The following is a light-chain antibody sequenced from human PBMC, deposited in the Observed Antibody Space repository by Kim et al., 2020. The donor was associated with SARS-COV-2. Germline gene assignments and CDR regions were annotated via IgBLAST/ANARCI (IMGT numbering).Light chain of an antibody. CDR1: DLRSYY. CDR3: NSRDSSGSHWV. J-gene: IGLJ3*02. V-gene: IGLV3-19*01. Sequence: ALGQTVRTTCQGGDLRSYYAIWYQQKPGQAPVLVIYGKINRPSGVPDRLSGSSSGNTASSTITGAPAEDEADDYCNSRDSSGSHWVFGGGTQLTVL. CDR2: GKI.